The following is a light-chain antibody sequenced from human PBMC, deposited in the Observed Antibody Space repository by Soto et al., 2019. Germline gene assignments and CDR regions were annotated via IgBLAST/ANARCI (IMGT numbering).Light chain of an antibody. CDR1: SGDVGGYNY. CDR2: EIN. V-gene: IGLV2-8*01. J-gene: IGLJ1*01. Sequence: QSVLTQPPAASGSPGQSVAISCTGTSGDVGGYNYVCWYQQQPGKAPKIMIYEINTRPSGVPDRFSGSTSGNTASLPVSGLQAEDEADYYCSSYAGSSTVFGTGTKVTVL. CDR3: SSYAGSSTV.